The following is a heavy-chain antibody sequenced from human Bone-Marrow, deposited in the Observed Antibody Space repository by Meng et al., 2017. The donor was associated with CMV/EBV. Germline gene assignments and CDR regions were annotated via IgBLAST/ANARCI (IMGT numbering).Heavy chain of an antibody. D-gene: IGHD3-10*01. CDR2: IYSGGST. J-gene: IGHJ6*02. V-gene: IGHV3-53*01. Sequence: GGSLRLSCAASGFTVSSNYMSWVRQAPGKGLEWVSVIYSGGSTYYADSVKGRFTISRDNSKNTLYLQMNSLRAEDTAVYYCASGVFYYYGMDVWGQWTTVTVSS. CDR1: GFTVSSNY. CDR3: ASGVFYYYGMDV.